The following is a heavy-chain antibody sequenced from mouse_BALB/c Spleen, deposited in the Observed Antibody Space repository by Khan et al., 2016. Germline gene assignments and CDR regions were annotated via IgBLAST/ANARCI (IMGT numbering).Heavy chain of an antibody. V-gene: IGHV3-2*02. CDR1: GYSITSDYA. CDR2: INYSGGT. CDR3: ARDYYGSSFFDY. J-gene: IGHJ3*01. Sequence: VQLKESGPGLVKPSQSLSLTCTVTGYSITSDYAWNWIRQFPGDKLEWMAYINYSGGTSYNPSLKSRISITRDTSKNQFFLQLNSVTAEDTATYYCARDYYGSSFFDYWGQGTLVTVPA. D-gene: IGHD1-1*01.